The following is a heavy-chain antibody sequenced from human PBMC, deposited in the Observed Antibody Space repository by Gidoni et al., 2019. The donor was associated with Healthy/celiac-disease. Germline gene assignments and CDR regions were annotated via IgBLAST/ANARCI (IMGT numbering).Heavy chain of an antibody. CDR3: ARGGFYDYIWGTQGPFDY. CDR2: IYHSGGT. V-gene: IGHV4-4*02. CDR1: GGSISSGNW. J-gene: IGHJ4*02. D-gene: IGHD3-16*01. Sequence: QVQLQESGPGLVKPSGTLSLTCAVSGGSISSGNWWSWVRQPPGKGLEWIGEIYHSGGTNYNPSLKGRVTISVDKSKNQFSLKLSSVAAADTAVYYCARGGFYDYIWGTQGPFDYWGQGTLVTVSS.